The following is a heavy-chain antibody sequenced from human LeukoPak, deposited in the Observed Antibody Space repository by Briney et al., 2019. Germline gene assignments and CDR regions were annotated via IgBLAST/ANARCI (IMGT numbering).Heavy chain of an antibody. V-gene: IGHV3-21*01. CDR2: ISSSSSYI. CDR1: GFTFSSYS. CDR3: ASSNTPTYYGRKGDYFDY. Sequence: GGSLRLSCAASGFTFSSYSMNWVRQAPGKGLEWVSSISSSSSYIYYADSVKGRFTISRDNAKNSLYLQMNSLRAEDTAVYYCASSNTPTYYGRKGDYFDYWGQGTLVTVSS. D-gene: IGHD4-23*01. J-gene: IGHJ4*02.